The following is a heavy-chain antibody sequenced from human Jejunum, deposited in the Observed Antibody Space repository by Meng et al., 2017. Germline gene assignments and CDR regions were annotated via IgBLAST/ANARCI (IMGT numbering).Heavy chain of an antibody. V-gene: IGHV3-64*02. Sequence: GGSLRLSCAASGFTFSSYSTHWVRQAPGKGLDSVSAISGDGSSTYYADSVKGRFTISRDNSKNTLYLHMSSLRTEDTAVYYCAREAQGDYDYWGQGTLVTVSS. CDR1: GFTFSSYS. D-gene: IGHD2-21*01. CDR2: ISGDGSST. J-gene: IGHJ4*02. CDR3: AREAQGDYDY.